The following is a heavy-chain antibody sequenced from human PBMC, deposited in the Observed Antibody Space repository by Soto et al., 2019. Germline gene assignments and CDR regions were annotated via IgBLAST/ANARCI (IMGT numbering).Heavy chain of an antibody. CDR3: ARVPGELHLLDAFDV. Sequence: QIQLMQSGGEVKKPGASVNVSCKASGYTFTNYGIGWVRQAPGQGLEWMGWISTYNVNTIYAQNFQDRVTMTTDTSTSTAYMELKSLTSDDTAVYYCARVPGELHLLDAFDVWGQGTMLTVSS. CDR1: GYTFTNYG. CDR2: ISTYNVNT. J-gene: IGHJ3*01. D-gene: IGHD1-7*01. V-gene: IGHV1-18*01.